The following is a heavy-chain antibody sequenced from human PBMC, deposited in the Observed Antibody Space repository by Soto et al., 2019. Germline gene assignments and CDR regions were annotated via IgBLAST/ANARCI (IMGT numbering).Heavy chain of an antibody. J-gene: IGHJ6*02. CDR2: IIPIFGTA. D-gene: IGHD2-15*01. CDR1: GGTFSSYA. Sequence: SVKVSCKASGGTFSSYAICWVRQAPGQGLEWMGGIIPIFGTANYAQKFQGRVTITADESTSTAYMELSSLRSEDTAVYYCARSLGYCSGGSCYSYYYGMDVWGQGTTVTVSS. CDR3: ARSLGYCSGGSCYSYYYGMDV. V-gene: IGHV1-69*13.